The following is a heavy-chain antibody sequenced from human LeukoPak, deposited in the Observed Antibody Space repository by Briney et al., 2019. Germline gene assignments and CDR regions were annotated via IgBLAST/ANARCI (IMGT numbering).Heavy chain of an antibody. Sequence: PGGSLRLSCAASGFTCSSYWMSWVRQAPGKGLEWVANIKKDGSEKYYVDSVKGRFTISRDNAKNSLYLQMNSLRAEDTAVYYCARDGNDFWSGYEVDYWGQGTLVTVSS. V-gene: IGHV3-7*01. D-gene: IGHD3-3*01. CDR1: GFTCSSYW. J-gene: IGHJ4*02. CDR2: IKKDGSEK. CDR3: ARDGNDFWSGYEVDY.